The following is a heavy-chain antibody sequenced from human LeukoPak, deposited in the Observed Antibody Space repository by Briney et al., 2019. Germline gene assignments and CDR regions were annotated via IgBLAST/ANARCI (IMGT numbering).Heavy chain of an antibody. D-gene: IGHD6-19*01. CDR1: GFILSSYW. CDR2: IKQDGSEK. Sequence: GGSLRLSCAASGFILSSYWMSWVRQAPGKGLEWVANIKQDGSEKHYVDSVKGRFTISRDNAKNSLYLQMNSLRDEDTAVYYCARRIAVAGNDYWGQGTLVTVSS. CDR3: ARRIAVAGNDY. J-gene: IGHJ4*02. V-gene: IGHV3-7*01.